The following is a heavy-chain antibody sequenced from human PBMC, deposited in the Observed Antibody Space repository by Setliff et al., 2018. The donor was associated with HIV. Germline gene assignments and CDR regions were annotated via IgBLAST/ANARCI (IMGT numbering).Heavy chain of an antibody. CDR3: ATPGVGAGAFDI. CDR1: EYTFTDYF. Sequence: ASVKVSCKASEYTFTDYFIHWVRQAPGQGLEWMGWISPYNGDTKVLQNFRGRVTMTTDASTGTGFMELRGLRSDDTAVYYCATPGVGAGAFDIWGRGTMVTVSS. D-gene: IGHD3-10*01. V-gene: IGHV1-18*04. J-gene: IGHJ3*02. CDR2: ISPYNGDT.